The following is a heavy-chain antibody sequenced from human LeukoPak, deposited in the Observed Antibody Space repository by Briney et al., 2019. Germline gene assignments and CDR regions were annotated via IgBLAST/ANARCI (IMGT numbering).Heavy chain of an antibody. D-gene: IGHD2-15*01. J-gene: IGHJ6*02. Sequence: SETLSLTCTVSGGSISSYYWSWIRQPPGKGLEWIGYIYYSGSTNYNPSLKSRVTISVDTSNNQFSLKLNSVTAADTAVYYCAGGYCSGGSCYSPIYYYGMDVWGRGTTVTVSS. V-gene: IGHV4-59*01. CDR2: IYYSGST. CDR3: AGGYCSGGSCYSPIYYYGMDV. CDR1: GGSISSYY.